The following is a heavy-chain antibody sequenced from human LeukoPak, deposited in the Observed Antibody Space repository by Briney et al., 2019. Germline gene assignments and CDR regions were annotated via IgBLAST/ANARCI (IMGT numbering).Heavy chain of an antibody. J-gene: IGHJ6*03. CDR2: IRSKVYGGDP. CDR1: GFTFSSFW. Sequence: GGSLRLSCAASGFTFSSFWMSWVRQAPGKGLEWVGFIRSKVYGGDPGSAPSVKGRFIISRDDSKSIAYLQMNSLKTEDAAVYYCSRASGYSFGQSYYYYMDVWGKGTTVTVSS. V-gene: IGHV3-49*04. CDR3: SRASGYSFGQSYYYYMDV. D-gene: IGHD5-18*01.